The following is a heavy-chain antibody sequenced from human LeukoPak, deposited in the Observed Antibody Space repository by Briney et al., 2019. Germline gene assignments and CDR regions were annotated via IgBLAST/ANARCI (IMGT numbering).Heavy chain of an antibody. J-gene: IGHJ5*02. D-gene: IGHD3-22*01. CDR1: GGSISSYY. Sequence: SETLSLTCTVSGGSISSYYWSWIRQPPGKGLEWIGYIYYTGSTNYNPSLKSRVTMSADTSKNQFSLKLSSVTAADTAVYYCARGGDYYDSSGYYDWFDPWGQGTLVTVSS. V-gene: IGHV4-59*08. CDR2: IYYTGST. CDR3: ARGGDYYDSSGYYDWFDP.